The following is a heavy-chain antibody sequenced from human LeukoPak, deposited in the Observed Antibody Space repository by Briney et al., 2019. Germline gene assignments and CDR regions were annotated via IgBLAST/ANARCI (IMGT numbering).Heavy chain of an antibody. CDR2: ISSSGSTI. J-gene: IGHJ4*02. Sequence: PGGSLRLSCAASGFTFSSYWMHWVCQAPGKGLEWVSYISSSGSTIYYADSVKGRFTISRDNAKNSLYLQMNSLRAEDTAVYYCARVEYSGSYDYWGQATLVTVSS. D-gene: IGHD1-26*01. CDR3: ARVEYSGSYDY. V-gene: IGHV3-48*04. CDR1: GFTFSSYW.